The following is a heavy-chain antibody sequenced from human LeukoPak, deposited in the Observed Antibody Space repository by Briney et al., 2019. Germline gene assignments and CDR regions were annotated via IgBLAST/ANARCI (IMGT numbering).Heavy chain of an antibody. CDR2: INPNGGGT. V-gene: IGHV1-2*02. CDR3: ANAAAGPPGYYYMDV. D-gene: IGHD6-13*01. J-gene: IGHJ6*03. Sequence: ASVKVSCKASGYTFTGYYMHWVRQAPGQGLEWMGWINPNGGGTNYAQKFQGRVTMTRDTSISTAYMELSRLRSDDTAVYYCANAAAGPPGYYYMDVWGKGTTVTVSS. CDR1: GYTFTGYY.